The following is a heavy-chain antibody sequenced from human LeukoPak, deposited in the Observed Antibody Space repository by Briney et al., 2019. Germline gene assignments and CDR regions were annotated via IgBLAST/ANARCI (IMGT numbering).Heavy chain of an antibody. Sequence: SETLSLTCTVSGGSISSYYWSWIRQPPGKGLEWIGYIYYSGSTNYNPSLKSRVTISVDTSKNQFSLKLSSVTAADTAVYYCARAHDSSGTLGYWGQGTLVTVSS. J-gene: IGHJ4*02. CDR2: IYYSGST. D-gene: IGHD3-22*01. CDR1: GGSISSYY. V-gene: IGHV4-59*08. CDR3: ARAHDSSGTLGY.